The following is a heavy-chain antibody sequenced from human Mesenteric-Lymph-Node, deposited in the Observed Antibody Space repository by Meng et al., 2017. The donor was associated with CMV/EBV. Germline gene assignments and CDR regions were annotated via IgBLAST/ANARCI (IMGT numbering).Heavy chain of an antibody. D-gene: IGHD3-16*01. CDR2: ISSYNGDT. J-gene: IGHJ4*02. V-gene: IGHV1-18*01. CDR1: GSTSTGDC. CDR3: ATYYDSGKVWDFDY. Sequence: AGSTSTGDCFRWLRRPPVQWLGWMVWISSYNGDTCFDPYLKSRVSMSTDTSTSTVYMELTSVTSDDTAVYYCATYYDSGKVWDFDYWGQGTLVTVSS.